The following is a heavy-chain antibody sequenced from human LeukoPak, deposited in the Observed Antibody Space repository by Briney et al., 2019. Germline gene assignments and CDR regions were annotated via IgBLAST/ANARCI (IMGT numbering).Heavy chain of an antibody. V-gene: IGHV3-48*03. CDR1: GFTFSSYD. CDR2: ISSSGSTI. D-gene: IGHD3-16*02. J-gene: IGHJ3*02. CDR3: ARVPAGVIGMKDAFDI. Sequence: PGGSLRLSCAASGFTFSSYDMNWVRQAPGKGLEWVSYISSSGSTIYYADSVKGRFTISRDNAKNSLYLQMNSLRAEDTAVYYCARVPAGVIGMKDAFDIWGQGTMVTVSS.